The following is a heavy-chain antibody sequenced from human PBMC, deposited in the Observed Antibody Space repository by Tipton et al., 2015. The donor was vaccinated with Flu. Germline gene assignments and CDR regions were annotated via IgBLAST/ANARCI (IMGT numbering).Heavy chain of an antibody. CDR3: ARSTYYYGSGSSDY. V-gene: IGHV4-38-2*01. D-gene: IGHD3-10*01. CDR2: ISHTGRT. CDR1: DYSISSGYY. Sequence: TLSLTCAVSDYSISSGYYWGWIRQPPGKGLVWIGCISHTGRTYYNPSLKSRVTISVDTAKNQFSQRLNSVTASDTAVYYCARSTYYYGSGSSDYWGQGTLVTVSS. J-gene: IGHJ4*02.